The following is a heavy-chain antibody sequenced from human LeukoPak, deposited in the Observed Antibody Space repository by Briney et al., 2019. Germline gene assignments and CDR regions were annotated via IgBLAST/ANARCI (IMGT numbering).Heavy chain of an antibody. CDR3: ASHTGGAAD. J-gene: IGHJ4*02. CDR2: ISGRDDST. V-gene: IGHV3-23*01. Sequence: GGSLRLSCAASGFTVTNYAMYWVRQAPGKGLEWVSAISGRDDSTYYADSVKGRFTISRDNAKNSLYLQMNSLRAEDTAVYYCASHTGGAADWGQGTLVTVSS. CDR1: GFTVTNYA. D-gene: IGHD1-14*01.